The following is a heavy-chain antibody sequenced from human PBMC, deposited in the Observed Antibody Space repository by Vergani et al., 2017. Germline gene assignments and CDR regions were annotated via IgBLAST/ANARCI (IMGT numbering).Heavy chain of an antibody. Sequence: QVQLQQWGAGLLKPSETLSLTCAVYGGSFSGYYWSWIRQPPGKGLEWIGEINHSGSTNYNPSLKSRVTISVDTSKKQFSLKLSSVTAADTAVYYCARLRRIAAAGTPYYGMDVWGQGTTVTVSS. V-gene: IGHV4-34*01. CDR2: INHSGST. J-gene: IGHJ6*02. D-gene: IGHD6-13*01. CDR1: GGSFSGYY. CDR3: ARLRRIAAAGTPYYGMDV.